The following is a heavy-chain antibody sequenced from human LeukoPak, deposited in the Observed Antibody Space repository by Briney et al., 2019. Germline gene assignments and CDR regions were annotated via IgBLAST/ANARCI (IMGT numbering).Heavy chain of an antibody. V-gene: IGHV3-33*01. J-gene: IGHJ4*02. CDR1: GFTFSSYG. CDR2: IWYDGSNK. CDR3: ARDKYGGPGGFFDY. D-gene: IGHD4-23*01. Sequence: GRSLRLSCAASGFTFSSYGMHWVRQAPGKGLEWVAVIWYDGSNKYYADSVKGRFTISRDNSKNTLYLQMNSLRAEDTAVYYCARDKYGGPGGFFDYWGQGTLVTVSS.